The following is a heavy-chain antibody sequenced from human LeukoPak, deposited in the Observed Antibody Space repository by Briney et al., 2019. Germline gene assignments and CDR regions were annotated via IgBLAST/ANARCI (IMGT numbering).Heavy chain of an antibody. CDR3: AKQLGYCSDGSCYFPY. D-gene: IGHD2-15*01. Sequence: GGSLRLSCAASGFTFSSSAMSRVCQAPGKGLEWVSAISNNGGYTYYADSVQGRFTISRDNSKSTLCLQMNSLRAEDTAVYYCAKQLGYCSDGSCYFPYWGQGTLVTVSS. V-gene: IGHV3-23*01. CDR2: ISNNGGYT. CDR1: GFTFSSSA. J-gene: IGHJ4*02.